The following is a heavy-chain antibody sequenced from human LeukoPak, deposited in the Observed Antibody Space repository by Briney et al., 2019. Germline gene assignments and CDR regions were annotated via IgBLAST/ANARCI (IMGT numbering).Heavy chain of an antibody. D-gene: IGHD3-10*01. J-gene: IGHJ3*02. CDR3: ANKYGSGPRDAFDI. Sequence: GGSLRLSCAASGFTFHLYAMHWVRLAPGKGLEWVAVIWYDGSNKYYADSVKGRFTISRDNSKNTLYLQMNSLRAEDTAVYYCANKYGSGPRDAFDIWGQGTTVTVSS. CDR1: GFTFHLYA. CDR2: IWYDGSNK. V-gene: IGHV3-33*08.